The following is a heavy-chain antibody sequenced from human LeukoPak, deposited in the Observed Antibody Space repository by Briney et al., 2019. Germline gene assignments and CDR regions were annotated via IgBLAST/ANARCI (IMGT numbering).Heavy chain of an antibody. J-gene: IGHJ4*02. CDR1: GGSISSSNW. CDR2: IHQSGGT. CDR3: ARQGDRGYSYGV. D-gene: IGHD5-18*01. Sequence: SGTLSLTCAVSGGSISSSNWWSWARQSSGKGLEWIGEIHQSGGTNYNPSLKSRVTILVDKSKNQISLKLSSVTAADTAVYYCARQGDRGYSYGVWGQGTLVSVSS. V-gene: IGHV4-4*02.